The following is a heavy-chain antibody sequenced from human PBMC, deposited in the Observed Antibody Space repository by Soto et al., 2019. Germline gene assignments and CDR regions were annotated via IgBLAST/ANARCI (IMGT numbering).Heavy chain of an antibody. CDR2: ISYDGSNK. CDR3: AKLILPDAFDI. J-gene: IGHJ3*02. Sequence: QVQLVESGGSVVQPGGSLRLSCAASGFTFSSYGMHWVRQAPGKGLEWVAVISYDGSNKYYADSVKGRFTISRDNSKNTLYLQMNSLRAEDTAVYYCAKLILPDAFDIWGQGTMVTVSS. V-gene: IGHV3-30*18. D-gene: IGHD3-10*01. CDR1: GFTFSSYG.